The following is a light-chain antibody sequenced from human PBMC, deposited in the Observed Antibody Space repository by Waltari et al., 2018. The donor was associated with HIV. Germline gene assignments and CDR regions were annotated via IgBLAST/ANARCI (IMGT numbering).Light chain of an antibody. CDR2: KAS. CDR3: QQYKSYALT. V-gene: IGKV1-5*03. CDR1: QSISSW. Sequence: DIQMTQSPSPLSASVGARVTITCRASQSISSWLAWYQQKPGKAPKLLIYKASTLENVVPSRFSGSGSGTEFTLTISSLQPDDFATYYCQQYKSYALTFGGGTKVEIK. J-gene: IGKJ4*01.